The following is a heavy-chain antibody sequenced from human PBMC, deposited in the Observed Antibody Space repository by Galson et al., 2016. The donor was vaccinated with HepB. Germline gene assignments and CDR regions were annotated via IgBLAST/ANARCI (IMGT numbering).Heavy chain of an antibody. D-gene: IGHD2-15*01. CDR3: AKDINALVGALLLDQ. V-gene: IGHV3-9*01. CDR1: GVSFSNYA. J-gene: IGHJ4*02. Sequence: SLRLSCAASGVSFSNYAMHWVRQAPGKGLEWVSGISWNGGNVDYADSVKGRFTISRDNAKNSLFLQMDSLSAEDTALYYCAKDINALVGALLLDQWGQGTLVTVSS. CDR2: ISWNGGNV.